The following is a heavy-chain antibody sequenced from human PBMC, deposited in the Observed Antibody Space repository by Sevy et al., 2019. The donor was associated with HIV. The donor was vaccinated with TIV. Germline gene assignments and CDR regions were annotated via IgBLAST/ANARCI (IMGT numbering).Heavy chain of an antibody. CDR2: IPYNGDNA. Sequence: GGSLRLSCAASGFTFRTYALNWVRQAPGRGLEWLALIPYNGDNAFYADSVRGRLTVSRDNSMNTLSLQMSSLTAEDTAVYYCARGPEWELTSFLSHWGQGTLVTVSS. J-gene: IGHJ4*02. D-gene: IGHD1-26*01. CDR1: GFTFRTYA. CDR3: ARGPEWELTSFLSH. V-gene: IGHV3-30-3*01.